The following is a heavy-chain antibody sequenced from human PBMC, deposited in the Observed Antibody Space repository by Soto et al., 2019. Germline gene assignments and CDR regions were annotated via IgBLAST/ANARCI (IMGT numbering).Heavy chain of an antibody. V-gene: IGHV3-48*01. Sequence: EVQLVESGGGLVQPGGSLRLSCAASGFTFSSYSMNWVRQAPGKGLEWVSYISSSSSTIYYADSVKGRFTISRDNAKNSLYLQMNSLRAEDTAVYYCARDLEDIVVVVAATQSYFDYWGQGTLVTVSS. J-gene: IGHJ4*02. CDR3: ARDLEDIVVVVAATQSYFDY. D-gene: IGHD2-15*01. CDR2: ISSSSSTI. CDR1: GFTFSSYS.